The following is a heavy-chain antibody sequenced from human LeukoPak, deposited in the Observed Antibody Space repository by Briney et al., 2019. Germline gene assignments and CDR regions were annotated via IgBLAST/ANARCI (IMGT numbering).Heavy chain of an antibody. J-gene: IGHJ4*02. CDR2: ISGSGGST. D-gene: IGHD3-3*01. CDR1: GFTFSSYA. V-gene: IGHV3-23*01. Sequence: PGGSLRLSCAASGFTFSSYAMSWVRQAPGKGLEGVSAISGSGGSTYYADSVKGRFTISRDNSKNPLYLQMNSLRAEDTAVYYCAKPYLSRIPIFGVGNDYWGQGTLVTVSS. CDR3: AKPYLSRIPIFGVGNDY.